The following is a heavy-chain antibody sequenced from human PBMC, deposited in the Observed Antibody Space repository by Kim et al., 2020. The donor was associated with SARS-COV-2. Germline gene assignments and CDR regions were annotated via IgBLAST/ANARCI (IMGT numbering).Heavy chain of an antibody. D-gene: IGHD3-16*02. CDR3: ARESQGHMITFGGVIVIRFFDY. CDR2: IYYSGST. CDR1: GGSISSSSYY. V-gene: IGHV4-39*07. Sequence: SETLSLTCTVSGGSISSSSYYWGWIRQPPGKGLEWIGSIYYSGSTYYNPSLKSRVTISVDTSKNQFSLKLSSVTAADTAVYYCARESQGHMITFGGVIVIRFFDYWGQGTLVTVSS. J-gene: IGHJ4*02.